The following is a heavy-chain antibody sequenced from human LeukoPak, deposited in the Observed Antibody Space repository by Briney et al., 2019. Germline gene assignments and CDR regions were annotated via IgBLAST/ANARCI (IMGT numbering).Heavy chain of an antibody. D-gene: IGHD3-9*01. CDR2: IKQDGSEK. Sequence: GGSLRLSCAASGFTFSSYWMSWVRQAPGKGLEWVANIKQDGSEKYYVDSVKGRFTISRDNSKNTLLLQMNSLRAEDTAVYYCAVPQSYDIWYGMDVWGKGTTVTVSS. J-gene: IGHJ6*04. CDR3: AVPQSYDIWYGMDV. CDR1: GFTFSSYW. V-gene: IGHV3-7*03.